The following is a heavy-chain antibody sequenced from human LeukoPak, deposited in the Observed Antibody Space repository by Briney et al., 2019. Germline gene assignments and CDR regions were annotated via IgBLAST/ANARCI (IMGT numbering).Heavy chain of an antibody. V-gene: IGHV4-39*01. CDR3: ARQPLYYDFWNGYSYFDY. CDR1: GGPISSSNYN. CDR2: IYYSGST. D-gene: IGHD3-3*01. J-gene: IGHJ4*02. Sequence: SETLSLTCTVSGGPISSSNYNWGWIRQPPGKGLEWIGSIYYSGSTYYNPSLMSRVTISVDTSKNQFSLKLNSVTAADTAVYYCARQPLYYDFWNGYSYFDYWGQGTLVTVSS.